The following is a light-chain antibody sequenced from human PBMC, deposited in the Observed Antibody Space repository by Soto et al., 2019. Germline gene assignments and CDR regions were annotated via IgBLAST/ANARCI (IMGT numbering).Light chain of an antibody. CDR2: APS. V-gene: IGKV1-39*01. CDR1: ESGSSY. CDR3: QQSYSKLT. Sequence: DIQMTQSPSSLSASVGDRVTITCRAKESGSSYVNWDQQKPWKAPKHLLYAPSSLQSGVPARFSGSGSVTDFTLTISGLQPEDFATYYCQQSYSKLTFGQGTKVEIK. J-gene: IGKJ1*01.